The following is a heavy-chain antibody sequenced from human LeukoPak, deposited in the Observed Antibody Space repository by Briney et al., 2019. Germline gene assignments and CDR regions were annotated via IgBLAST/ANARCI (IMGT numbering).Heavy chain of an antibody. Sequence: GSLRLSCGASEVTVSNNYMSWVRQAPGKGLQWVSVIYPGGNIYYADSVKGRFIISRDNSKNTLSLQTNSLTADDTAVYYCVRGPRYYDDSGFHYGVFDIWGQGTLVTVSS. CDR2: IYPGGNI. J-gene: IGHJ3*02. V-gene: IGHV3-53*01. D-gene: IGHD3-22*01. CDR1: EVTVSNNY. CDR3: VRGPRYYDDSGFHYGVFDI.